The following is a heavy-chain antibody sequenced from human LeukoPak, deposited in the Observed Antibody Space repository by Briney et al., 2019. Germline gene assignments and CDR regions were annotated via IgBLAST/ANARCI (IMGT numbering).Heavy chain of an antibody. J-gene: IGHJ4*02. V-gene: IGHV4-38-2*01. CDR1: GYSISSGYY. Sequence: SETLSLTCAVSGYSISSGYYWGWIRQPPGKGLEWIGSIYHSGSTYYNPSLKSRVTISVDTSKNQFSLKLSSVTAAGTAVYYCARDLGATDSYRGQGTLVTVSS. CDR3: ARDLGATDSY. CDR2: IYHSGST. D-gene: IGHD1-26*01.